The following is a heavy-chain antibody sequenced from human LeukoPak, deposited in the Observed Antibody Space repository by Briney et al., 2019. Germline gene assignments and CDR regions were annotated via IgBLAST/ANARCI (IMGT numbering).Heavy chain of an antibody. CDR1: GYTFTSYG. CDR3: ARDLNYYDSSGYSTYYYYYMDV. D-gene: IGHD3-22*01. J-gene: IGHJ6*03. CDR2: MNPNSGNT. Sequence: ASVKVSCKASGYTFTSYGINWVRQATGQGLDCMGWMNPNSGNTGYAQKFQGRVTMTRNTSISTAYMELSSLRSEDTAVYYCARDLNYYDSSGYSTYYYYYMDVWGKGTTVTVSS. V-gene: IGHV1-8*02.